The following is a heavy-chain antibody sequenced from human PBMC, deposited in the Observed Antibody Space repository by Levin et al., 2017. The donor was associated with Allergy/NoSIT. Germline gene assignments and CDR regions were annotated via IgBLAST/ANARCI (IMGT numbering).Heavy chain of an antibody. CDR2: TYYSGST. V-gene: IGHV4-39*02. J-gene: IGHJ4*02. Sequence: SETLSLTCVVSGASISGSGVYWGWIRQPPGKGLEWIGSTYYSGSTYYSSSLKSRVTISVDTSKNHFSLRLNSVTAADTAVYFCARGFSMQFAYWGQGALVTVSS. CDR3: ARGFSMQFAY. CDR1: GASISGSGVY. D-gene: IGHD3-3*01.